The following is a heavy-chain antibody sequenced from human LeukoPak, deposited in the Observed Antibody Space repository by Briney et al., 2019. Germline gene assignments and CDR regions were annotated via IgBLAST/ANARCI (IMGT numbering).Heavy chain of an antibody. J-gene: IGHJ4*02. V-gene: IGHV3-48*01. CDR1: GFTFSSYS. CDR2: ISSSSSTI. Sequence: GGSLRLSCAASGFTFSSYSMNWVRQAPGKGLEWVSYISSSSSTIYYADSVKGRFTISRDNAKNSLYLQMNSLRAEDTAVYYCARDGIVLMVYALDYWGQGTLVTVSS. D-gene: IGHD2-8*01. CDR3: ARDGIVLMVYALDY.